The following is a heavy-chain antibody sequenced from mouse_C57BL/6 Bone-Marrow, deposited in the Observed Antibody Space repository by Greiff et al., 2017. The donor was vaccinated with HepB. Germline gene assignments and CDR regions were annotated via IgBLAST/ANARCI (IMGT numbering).Heavy chain of an antibody. Sequence: DVKLVESGGGLVKPGGALKLSCVASGFTVSGYAMSWVRQTPEKRLEWVATISDGCSYTYYPDNVKGRFTISRGNAKNNLYLQMSHLKSEDTAMYYCARDLEYYAMDYWGQGTSVTVSS. J-gene: IGHJ4*01. CDR1: GFTVSGYA. CDR3: ARDLEYYAMDY. CDR2: ISDGCSYT. V-gene: IGHV5-4*01.